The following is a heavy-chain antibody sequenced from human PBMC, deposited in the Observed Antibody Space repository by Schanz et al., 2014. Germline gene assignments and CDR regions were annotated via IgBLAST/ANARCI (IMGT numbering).Heavy chain of an antibody. CDR2: ISYNGGA. J-gene: IGHJ6*02. Sequence: QVQLQQWGAGLLKPSETLSLTCGVYGGSISGYYWSWIRQPPGKGLEWIGEISYNGGANNPSLQGRVTISGDPSKKEVSLRLTSVTAADTAVYYCYGMDVWGQGTTVTVSS. CDR3: YGMDV. V-gene: IGHV4-34*03. CDR1: GGSISGYY.